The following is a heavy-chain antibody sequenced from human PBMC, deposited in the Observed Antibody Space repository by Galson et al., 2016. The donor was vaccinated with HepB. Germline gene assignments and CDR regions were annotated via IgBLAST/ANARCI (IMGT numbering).Heavy chain of an antibody. CDR3: AKLDCGRDCPRDD. CDR1: GFTFSRYG. D-gene: IGHD2-21*02. Sequence: SLRLSCAASGFTFSRYGMHWVRQAPGKGLEWVAVISYDGGDKHYADSVKGRFTVSRDNSKNTLFLQMNSLGVEDTAVYYCAKLDCGRDCPRDDWGQRTLVAVSS. V-gene: IGHV3-30*19. J-gene: IGHJ4*02. CDR2: ISYDGGDK.